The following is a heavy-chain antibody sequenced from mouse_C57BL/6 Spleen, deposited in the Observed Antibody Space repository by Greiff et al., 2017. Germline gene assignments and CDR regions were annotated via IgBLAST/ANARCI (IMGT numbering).Heavy chain of an antibody. CDR1: GYAFTNYL. Sequence: QVQLQQSGAELVRPGTSVKVSCKASGYAFTNYLIEWVKQRPGQGLEWIGVINPGSGGTNYNEKFKGKATLTADKSSSTAYMQLSSLTSEDSAVYFCANLNYYAMDYWGQGTSVTVSA. V-gene: IGHV1-54*01. J-gene: IGHJ4*01. CDR3: ANLNYYAMDY. CDR2: INPGSGGT.